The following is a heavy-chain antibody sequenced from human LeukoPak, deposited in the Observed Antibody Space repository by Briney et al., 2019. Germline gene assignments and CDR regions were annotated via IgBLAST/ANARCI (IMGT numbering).Heavy chain of an antibody. CDR3: ARDWWYCSSTSCRYGMDV. Sequence: ASVKVSCKASGYTFTGYYMHWVRQAPGQGLEWMGWINPNSGGTNYAQKFQGRVTMTRDTSISTAYMELSRLRSDDTAVYYCARDWWYCSSTSCRYGMDVWGQGTTVTVSS. D-gene: IGHD2-2*01. J-gene: IGHJ6*01. CDR2: INPNSGGT. CDR1: GYTFTGYY. V-gene: IGHV1-2*02.